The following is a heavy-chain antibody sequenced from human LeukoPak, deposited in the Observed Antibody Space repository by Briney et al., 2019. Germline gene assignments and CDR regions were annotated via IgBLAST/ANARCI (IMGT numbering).Heavy chain of an antibody. Sequence: ASVKVSCKASGYTFTGYHMHWVRQAPGQGLEWMGWINPNSGGTNYAQKFQGRVTMTRDTSISTAYMELSRLRSDDTAVYYCARRVTVTTPFGYWGQGTLVSVSS. V-gene: IGHV1-2*02. CDR2: INPNSGGT. J-gene: IGHJ4*02. CDR3: ARRVTVTTPFGY. D-gene: IGHD4-11*01. CDR1: GYTFTGYH.